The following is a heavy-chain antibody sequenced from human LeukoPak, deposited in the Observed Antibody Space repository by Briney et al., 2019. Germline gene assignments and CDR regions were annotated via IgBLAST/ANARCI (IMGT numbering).Heavy chain of an antibody. CDR3: ARGPPRGKYYYMDV. D-gene: IGHD1-1*01. Sequence: GGSLRLSCAASGFTFSSFDMHWVRQPAGQGLEWVSTIGTASDTYYPGSVEGRFTLSRDNAKNSLYLQMNSLTARDTAVYYCARGPPRGKYYYMDVWGKGTTVTVSS. J-gene: IGHJ6*03. CDR1: GFTFSSFD. V-gene: IGHV3-13*01. CDR2: IGTASDT.